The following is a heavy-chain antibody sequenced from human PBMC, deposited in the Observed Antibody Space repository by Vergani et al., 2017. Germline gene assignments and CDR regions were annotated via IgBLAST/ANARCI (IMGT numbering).Heavy chain of an antibody. D-gene: IGHD2-15*01. V-gene: IGHV3-7*01. CDR2: IKRDGTET. Sequence: EVQLLESGGDLVQPGGSLRLSCAASGFTFGDYYMAWIRLAPGKGLDWVASIKRDGTETFYVDSVKGRFTISRDNAKTTLYLQMNRLRDEDRGVYYCARISVGSAPYLHYWGQGTLVTVAS. CDR3: ARISVGSAPYLHY. J-gene: IGHJ1*01. CDR1: GFTFGDYY.